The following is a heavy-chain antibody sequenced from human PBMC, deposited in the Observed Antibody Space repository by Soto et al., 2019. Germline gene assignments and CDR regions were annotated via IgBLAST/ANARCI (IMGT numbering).Heavy chain of an antibody. V-gene: IGHV4-39*01. CDR3: ARHFEGYCSGGSCPSGFDP. Sequence: SETLSLTCSVSGGSISSSSYFWGWIRQPPGKGLEWIGSIYYSGSTYYNPSLKSRVTISVDTSKNQFSLKLSSVTATDTAVYYSARHFEGYCSGGSCPSGFDPWGQGTLVTVSS. CDR2: IYYSGST. CDR1: GGSISSSSYF. J-gene: IGHJ5*02. D-gene: IGHD2-15*01.